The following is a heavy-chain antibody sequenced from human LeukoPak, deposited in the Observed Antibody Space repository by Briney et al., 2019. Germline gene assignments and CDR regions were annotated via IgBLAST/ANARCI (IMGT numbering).Heavy chain of an antibody. J-gene: IGHJ5*02. Sequence: GASVKVSCKASGGIFSNYAISWVRQAPGQGLEWMGGIIPIFGTANYAQKFQGRVTSTADESTSTAYMELSSLRSEDTAVYYCAGGGVCSGGSCYSGHWFDPWGQGTPVTVSS. CDR2: IIPIFGTA. V-gene: IGHV1-69*01. CDR1: GGIFSNYA. D-gene: IGHD2-15*01. CDR3: AGGGVCSGGSCYSGHWFDP.